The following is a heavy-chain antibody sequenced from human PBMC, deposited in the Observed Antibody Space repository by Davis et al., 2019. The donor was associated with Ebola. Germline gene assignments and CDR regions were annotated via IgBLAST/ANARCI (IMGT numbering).Heavy chain of an antibody. CDR1: GFIFSNYW. D-gene: IGHD7-27*01. CDR3: ARALTGNKPYFDY. V-gene: IGHV3-74*01. J-gene: IGHJ4*02. Sequence: GESLKISCAGSGFIFSNYWMHWVRQVPGKGLVWVSRINSDGTRPWYADSVKGRFTISRDNSKNTVSLLMRSLRAEDTAVYYCARALTGNKPYFDYWGQGTLVTVSS. CDR2: INSDGTRP.